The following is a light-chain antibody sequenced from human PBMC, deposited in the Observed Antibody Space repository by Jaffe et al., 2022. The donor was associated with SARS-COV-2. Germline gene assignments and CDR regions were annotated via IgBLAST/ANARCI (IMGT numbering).Light chain of an antibody. V-gene: IGKV1-39*01. CDR1: QFINKY. CDR2: GAS. Sequence: DIQMTQSPSSLSASIGDRVTITCRASQFINKYLNWYRQKPGKAPELLISGASSLQSGVPSRFSGRGYGTDFTLTISSLQPEDSATYYCQQSYTLPWTFGPGTFVEVK. CDR3: QQSYTLPWT. J-gene: IGKJ1*01.